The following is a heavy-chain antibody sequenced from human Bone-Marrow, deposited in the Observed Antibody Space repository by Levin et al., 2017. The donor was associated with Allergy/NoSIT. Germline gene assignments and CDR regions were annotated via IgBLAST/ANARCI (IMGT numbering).Heavy chain of an antibody. Sequence: GESLKISCKASGYTFSDYGIAWVRQAPGQGLEWMGWISAYSGKTNYAQRFQGRVTLTAETSTTTLYMELRSLRSDDTAVYYCVRSGKYESRIYKSPICDYWGQGTLVTVSS. D-gene: IGHD3-22*01. V-gene: IGHV1-18*01. CDR1: GYTFSDYG. CDR3: VRSGKYESRIYKSPICDY. CDR2: ISAYSGKT. J-gene: IGHJ4*02.